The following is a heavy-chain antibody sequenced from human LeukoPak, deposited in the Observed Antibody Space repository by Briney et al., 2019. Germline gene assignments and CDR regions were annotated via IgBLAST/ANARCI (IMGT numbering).Heavy chain of an antibody. J-gene: IGHJ2*01. CDR2: IYPSDSDI. CDR3: ARPGSHWYFEL. V-gene: IGHV5-51*01. Sequence: GESLKISCKGSGYSFTNYWIGWVRQMPGKGLEWMGIIYPSDSDIRYSPSFQGQVTISADKSISTAYLQWSSLKSSDTAMYYCARPGSHWYFELWGRGTLVTVSS. CDR1: GYSFTNYW.